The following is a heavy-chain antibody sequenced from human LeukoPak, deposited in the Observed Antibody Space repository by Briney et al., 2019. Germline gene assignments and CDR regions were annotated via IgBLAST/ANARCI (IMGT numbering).Heavy chain of an antibody. CDR2: ISAYNGNT. Sequence: ASVKVSCKASGYTFTSYGISWVRQAPGQGLEWMGWISAYNGNTNCAQKLQGRVTMTTDTSTSTAYMELRSLRSDDTAVYYCARASIYYYYMDVWGKGTTVTVSS. D-gene: IGHD6-6*01. CDR1: GYTFTSYG. V-gene: IGHV1-18*01. CDR3: ARASIYYYYMDV. J-gene: IGHJ6*03.